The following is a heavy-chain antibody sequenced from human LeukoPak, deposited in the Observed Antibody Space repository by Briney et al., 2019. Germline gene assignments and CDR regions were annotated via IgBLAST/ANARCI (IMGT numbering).Heavy chain of an antibody. D-gene: IGHD5-24*01. CDR1: GGSFSDYY. J-gene: IGHJ4*02. Sequence: SETLSLTCAVYGGSFSDYYWSWIRQPPGKGLEWIGEINHSGSTNYNPSLKSRVTISVDTSKNQFSLKLSSVTAADTAVYYCARHSHRRATILFDYWGQGTLVTVSS. CDR2: INHSGST. V-gene: IGHV4-34*01. CDR3: ARHSHRRATILFDY.